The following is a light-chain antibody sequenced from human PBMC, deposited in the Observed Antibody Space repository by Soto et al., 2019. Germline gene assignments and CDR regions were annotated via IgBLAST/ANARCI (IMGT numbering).Light chain of an antibody. CDR2: GAS. CDR1: QSVSSSY. J-gene: IGKJ2*01. V-gene: IGKV3-20*01. Sequence: EIVLTQSPGTLSLSPGERATLSCRASQSVSSSYLAWYQQKPGQAPRLLIYGASSRATGIPDRFNGSGSGTDFTLTISRLEPEDCAVYYCQQYGSSPRMYTFGQGTKLEIK. CDR3: QQYGSSPRMYT.